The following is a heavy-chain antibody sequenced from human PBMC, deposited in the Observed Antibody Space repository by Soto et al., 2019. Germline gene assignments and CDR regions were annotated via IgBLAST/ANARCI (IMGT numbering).Heavy chain of an antibody. CDR3: ARDNGWIDY. J-gene: IGHJ4*02. CDR2: IYHSGST. D-gene: IGHD2-15*01. Sequence: KPSETLSLTCAVSGGSISSGGYSWSWIRQPPGKGLEWIGYIYHSGSTYYNPSLKSRVTISVDRSKNQFSLKLSSVTAADTAVYYCARDNGWIDYWGQGTLVTV. V-gene: IGHV4-30-2*01. CDR1: GGSISSGGYS.